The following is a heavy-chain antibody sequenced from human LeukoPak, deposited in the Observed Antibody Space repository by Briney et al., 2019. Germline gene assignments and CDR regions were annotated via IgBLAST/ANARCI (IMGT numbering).Heavy chain of an antibody. CDR2: IIPIFGTA. D-gene: IGHD1-26*01. V-gene: IGHV1-69*13. CDR3: ARGSIVGATFDYFDY. Sequence: SVKVSCKASGYTFTSYGISWVRQAPGQGLEWMGGIIPIFGTANYAQKFQGRVTITADESTSTAYMELSSLRSEDTAVYYCARGSIVGATFDYFDYWGQGTLVTVSS. J-gene: IGHJ4*02. CDR1: GYTFTSYG.